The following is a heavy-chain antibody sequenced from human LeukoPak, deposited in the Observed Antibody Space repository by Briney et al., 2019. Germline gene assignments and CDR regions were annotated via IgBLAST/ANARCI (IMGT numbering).Heavy chain of an antibody. CDR3: VRQVADYFYYYMDV. CDR1: GGSVSSSNYY. Sequence: SETLSLTCTVSGGSVSSSNYYWGWVRQPPGKGLEWVGATYFSETTYYNPSLKSRITISLDTSKNQFSLKLSSVTAADTAVYYCVRQVADYFYYYMDVWGKGTTVTVTS. D-gene: IGHD2-15*01. J-gene: IGHJ6*03. V-gene: IGHV4-39*01. CDR2: TYFSETT.